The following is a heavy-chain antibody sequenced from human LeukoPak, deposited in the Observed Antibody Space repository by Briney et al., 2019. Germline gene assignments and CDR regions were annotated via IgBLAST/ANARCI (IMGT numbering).Heavy chain of an antibody. J-gene: IGHJ3*02. Sequence: SETLSLTCAVYGGSFSGYYWSWIRQPPGKGLEWIGEINHSGSTNYNPSLKSRVTISVDTSKNQFSLKLSSVTAADTAVYYCASSLAILTGTTRYDAFDIWGQGTMVTVSS. CDR3: ASSLAILTGTTRYDAFDI. D-gene: IGHD3-9*01. CDR2: INHSGST. V-gene: IGHV4-34*01. CDR1: GGSFSGYY.